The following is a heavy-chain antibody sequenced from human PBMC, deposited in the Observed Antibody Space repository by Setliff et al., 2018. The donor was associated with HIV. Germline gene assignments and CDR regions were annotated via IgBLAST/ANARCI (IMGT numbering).Heavy chain of an antibody. D-gene: IGHD3-10*01. Sequence: GGSLRLSCAASGFTLSSSWMTWVRQAPGRGLEYVAGMNRDGREKLYADSVKGRFSISRDNAKNSLYLQMSSLRTEDTAVYFCARDPAFGAFDIWGQGTMVTVS. CDR1: GFTLSSSW. CDR2: MNRDGREK. CDR3: ARDPAFGAFDI. J-gene: IGHJ3*02. V-gene: IGHV3-7*04.